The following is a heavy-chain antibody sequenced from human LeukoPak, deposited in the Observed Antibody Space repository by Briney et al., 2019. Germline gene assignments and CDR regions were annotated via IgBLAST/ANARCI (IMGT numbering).Heavy chain of an antibody. CDR1: GGSISSGGYS. CDR2: IYHSGST. V-gene: IGHV4-30-2*01. Sequence: SETLSLTCAVSGGSISSGGYSWSWLRQPPGKGLEWIGYIYHSGSTYYNPSLKSRVTISVDTSKNQFSLKLSSVTAADTAVYYCAGHHPRNTVDFWGRGTLVTVSS. J-gene: IGHJ4*02. D-gene: IGHD2/OR15-2a*01. CDR3: AGHHPRNTVDF.